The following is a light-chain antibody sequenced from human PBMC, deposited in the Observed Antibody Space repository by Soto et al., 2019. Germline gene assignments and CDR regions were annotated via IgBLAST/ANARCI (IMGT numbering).Light chain of an antibody. J-gene: IGKJ2*02. CDR1: QSLLHSNGYNY. CDR2: LGS. Sequence: DIVMTQSPLSLPVTPGEPASISCRSSQSLLHSNGYNYLDWYLQKPGQSPQLLIYLGSNRASGVPDRFSGSGSSTDVTLKISRVEAEDVGVYYCMQALQAPRTFGQGTKLEIK. CDR3: MQALQAPRT. V-gene: IGKV2-28*01.